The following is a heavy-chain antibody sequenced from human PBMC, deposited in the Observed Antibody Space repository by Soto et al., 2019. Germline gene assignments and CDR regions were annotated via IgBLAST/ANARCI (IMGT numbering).Heavy chain of an antibody. CDR2: IYYSGST. Sequence: QVQLQESGPGLVKPSETLSLTCTVSGGSVSSGSYYWSWIRQPPGKGLEWIGYIYYSGSTNYNPSRKSRVPMSVDTSKNQSSRKLSSVTAADTAVYYCARAGLGDGSDYWGQGTLVTVSS. D-gene: IGHD1-26*01. J-gene: IGHJ4*02. V-gene: IGHV4-61*01. CDR1: GGSVSSGSYY. CDR3: ARAGLGDGSDY.